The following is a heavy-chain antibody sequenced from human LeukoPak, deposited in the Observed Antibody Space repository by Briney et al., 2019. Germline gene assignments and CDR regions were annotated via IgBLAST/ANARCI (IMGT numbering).Heavy chain of an antibody. CDR1: GITISNYG. V-gene: IGHV3-23*01. Sequence: PGGSLRLSCAVSGITISNYGMSWVRQAPGKGLEWVAGISDSAGSTNYADSVKGRFTISRDNRKNTLHLQMNSLRAEDTAVYFCAKRGVVIRVILVGFHKEAYYFDSWGQGALVTVSS. CDR2: ISDSAGST. CDR3: AKRGVVIRVILVGFHKEAYYFDS. J-gene: IGHJ4*02. D-gene: IGHD3-10*01.